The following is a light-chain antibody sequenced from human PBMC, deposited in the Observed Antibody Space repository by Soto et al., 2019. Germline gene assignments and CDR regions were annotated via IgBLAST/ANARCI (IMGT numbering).Light chain of an antibody. CDR3: LQDSNYPAG. Sequence: DIQMTQSPSSLSAYVGDRVIITCRASQSISGYLNWYQQKPGKAPKLLIYAASSLQSGVPSRFSGSGSGTDFTLTISSLQPEDFATYYCLQDSNYPAGFGQGTKVDIK. J-gene: IGKJ1*01. CDR2: AAS. CDR1: QSISGY. V-gene: IGKV1-39*01.